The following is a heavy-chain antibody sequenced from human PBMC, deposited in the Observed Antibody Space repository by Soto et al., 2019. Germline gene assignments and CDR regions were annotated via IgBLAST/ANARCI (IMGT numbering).Heavy chain of an antibody. CDR3: ARVQSGYDFAY. D-gene: IGHD5-12*01. Sequence: QVQLVQSGAEVKKPGASVKVSCKASGYTFTSYGINWVRQAPGQGLEWMGWISANNGNTHYAQKLQGRVTMTTDTSTSTADMELRSLRSDDTAVYYCARVQSGYDFAYWRQGTLVTVSS. CDR1: GYTFTSYG. CDR2: ISANNGNT. J-gene: IGHJ4*02. V-gene: IGHV1-18*01.